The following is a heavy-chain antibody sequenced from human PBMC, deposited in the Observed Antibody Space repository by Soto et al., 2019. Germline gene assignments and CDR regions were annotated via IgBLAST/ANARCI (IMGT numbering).Heavy chain of an antibody. D-gene: IGHD6-6*01. J-gene: IGHJ6*02. CDR1: GDFISRGGYS. V-gene: IGHV4-30-2*01. CDR3: ARGSSSYYDYGMDV. CDR2: IYDSGST. Sequence: SETLSLTCAVSGDFISRGGYSWTWIRQPPGKALEWIGNIYDSGSTSYNPSLKSRVTMSVDTSKNQFSLRLTSVTAADTAVYFCARGSSSYYDYGMDVWGQGTTVTVSS.